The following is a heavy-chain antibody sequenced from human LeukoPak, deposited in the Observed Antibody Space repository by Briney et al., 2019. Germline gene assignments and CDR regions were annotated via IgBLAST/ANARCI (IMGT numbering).Heavy chain of an antibody. CDR1: GGSISSSSYY. J-gene: IGHJ4*02. CDR2: IYYSGST. D-gene: IGHD4-11*01. V-gene: IGHV4-39*07. Sequence: SETLSLTCTVSGGSISSSSYYWGWIRQPPGKGLEWIGSIYYSGSTYYNPSLKSRVTISVDTSKNQFSLKLSSVTAADTAVYYCARVCGAVTYIYYFDYWGQGTLVTVSS. CDR3: ARVCGAVTYIYYFDY.